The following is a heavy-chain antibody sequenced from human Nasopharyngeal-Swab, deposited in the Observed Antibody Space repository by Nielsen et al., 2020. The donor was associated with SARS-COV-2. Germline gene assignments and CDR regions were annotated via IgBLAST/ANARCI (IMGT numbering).Heavy chain of an antibody. CDR1: GFIFSSYA. CDR3: ARDPTGLWSGTMFDP. V-gene: IGHV3-30*04. CDR2: ISYDGSNK. Sequence: GESLKISCDASGFIFSSYAMHWVRQAPGKGLEWVAVISYDGSNKYYADSVKGRFTVSRDNSKNTLYLQMNSLRAEDTAVYYCARDPTGLWSGTMFDPWGQGTLVTVSS. D-gene: IGHD3-3*01. J-gene: IGHJ5*02.